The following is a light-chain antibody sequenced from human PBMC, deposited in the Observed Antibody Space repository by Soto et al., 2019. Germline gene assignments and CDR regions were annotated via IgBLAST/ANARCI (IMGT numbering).Light chain of an antibody. V-gene: IGLV4-69*01. CDR1: NGHSSYA. CDR3: QTWGTGLLV. CDR2: LNSDGSH. J-gene: IGLJ3*02. Sequence: QLVLTQSPSASASLGASVKLTCTLSNGHSSYAIAWHQQQPEKGPRYLMKLNSDGSHSKGDGIPDRFSGSSSGAERYLTISSLQSEDEADYYCQTWGTGLLVFGGGTKLTVL.